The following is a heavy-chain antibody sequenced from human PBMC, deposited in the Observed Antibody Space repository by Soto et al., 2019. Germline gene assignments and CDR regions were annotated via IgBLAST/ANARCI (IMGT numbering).Heavy chain of an antibody. CDR3: ARDPPGEKPAYYGMDV. J-gene: IGHJ6*02. V-gene: IGHV3-30-3*01. D-gene: IGHD3-10*01. CDR2: ISYDGSNK. CDR1: GFTFSSYA. Sequence: QVQLVESGGGVVQPGRSLRLSCAASGFTFSSYAMHWVRQAPGKGLEWVAVISYDGSNKYYADSVKGRFTISRDNSKNTLNLQMTGLRAEDTAVYYCARDPPGEKPAYYGMDVWGQGTTVTVSS.